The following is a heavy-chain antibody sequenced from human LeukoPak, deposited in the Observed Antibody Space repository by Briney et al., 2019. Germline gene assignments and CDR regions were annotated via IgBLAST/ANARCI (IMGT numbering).Heavy chain of an antibody. CDR3: ASGQWLVLIDS. CDR1: GYSFTSYW. J-gene: IGHJ4*02. CDR2: IDPSDSYT. Sequence: GESLKISCEGSGYSFTSYWISWVRQMPGKGLEWMGRIDPSDSYTNYSPSFQGHVTISADKSISTAYLQWSSLKASDTAMYYCASGQWLVLIDSWGQGTLVTVSS. V-gene: IGHV5-10-1*01. D-gene: IGHD6-19*01.